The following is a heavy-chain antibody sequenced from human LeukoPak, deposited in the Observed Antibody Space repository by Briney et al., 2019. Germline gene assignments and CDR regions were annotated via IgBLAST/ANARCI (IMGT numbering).Heavy chain of an antibody. Sequence: GGSLRLSCAASGFTFSSYSMNWVRQAPGKGLEWVSFISSSSSTIYYADSVKGRFTISRDNAKNSLYLQMNSLRAEDTAVYYCARDRGGSYSAIDYWGKGTLVTVSS. CDR2: ISSSSSTI. CDR1: GFTFSSYS. J-gene: IGHJ4*02. CDR3: ARDRGGSYSAIDY. D-gene: IGHD1-26*01. V-gene: IGHV3-48*04.